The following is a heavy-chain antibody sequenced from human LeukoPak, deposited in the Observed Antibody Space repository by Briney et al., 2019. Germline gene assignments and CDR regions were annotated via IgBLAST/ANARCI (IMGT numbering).Heavy chain of an antibody. CDR1: GFTFSSYW. J-gene: IGHJ4*02. CDR2: ISSSSSYI. CDR3: AKGGPITVGY. D-gene: IGHD5-12*01. Sequence: GGSLRLSCAASGFTFSSYWMHWVRQAPGKGLEWVSSISSSSSYIYYADSVKGRFTISRDNSKNTLYLQMNSLRAEDTAVYYCAKGGPITVGYWGQGTLVTVSS. V-gene: IGHV3-21*01.